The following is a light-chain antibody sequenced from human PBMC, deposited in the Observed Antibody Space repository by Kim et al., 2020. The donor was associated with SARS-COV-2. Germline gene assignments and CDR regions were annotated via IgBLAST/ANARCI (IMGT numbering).Light chain of an antibody. CDR3: QAWDSSTLWV. Sequence: SYELTQPPSVSVSPGQTASITCSGDKLGDKYACWYQQKPGQSPVLVIYQDSKRPSGIPERFSGSNSGNTATLTISGTQAMDEDDYYCQAWDSSTLWVFGGGTQLTVL. CDR2: QDS. J-gene: IGLJ3*02. CDR1: KLGDKY. V-gene: IGLV3-1*01.